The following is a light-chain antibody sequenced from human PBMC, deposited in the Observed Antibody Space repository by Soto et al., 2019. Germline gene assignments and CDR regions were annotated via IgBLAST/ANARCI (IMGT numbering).Light chain of an antibody. CDR3: QHYNSYSEA. CDR1: QSISSC. CDR2: NAS. Sequence: DIQMTQSPATLSLSVGERVTITCRASQSISSCLAWYQHKGGKAPKLLIYNASSITTGVPSRFSGSGSGTDFTLTISSLQPEDFATYYCQHYNSYSEAFGQGTKVDI. J-gene: IGKJ1*01. V-gene: IGKV1-5*01.